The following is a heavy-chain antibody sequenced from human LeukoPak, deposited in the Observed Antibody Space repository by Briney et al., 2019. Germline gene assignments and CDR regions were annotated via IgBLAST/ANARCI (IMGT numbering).Heavy chain of an antibody. J-gene: IGHJ6*03. Sequence: GASVKVSCKASGYTFTIYDINWVRQATGQGLEWMGWMNPNSGNTGYAQKFQGRVTMTRNTSIGTAYMELRSLRSDDTAVYYCARVVAAAGYYYYYMDVWGKGTTVTVSS. CDR1: GYTFTIYD. V-gene: IGHV1-8*01. CDR3: ARVVAAAGYYYYYMDV. D-gene: IGHD6-13*01. CDR2: MNPNSGNT.